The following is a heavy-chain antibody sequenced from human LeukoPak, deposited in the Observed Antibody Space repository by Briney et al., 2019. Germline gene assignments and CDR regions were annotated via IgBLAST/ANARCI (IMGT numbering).Heavy chain of an antibody. CDR2: INHSGST. D-gene: IGHD3-10*01. V-gene: IGHV4-34*01. J-gene: IGHJ4*02. Sequence: KASETLSLTCAVYGGSFSGYYWSWIRQPPGKGLEWIREINHSGSTNYNPSLKSRVTISVDTSKNQFSLKLSSVTAADTAVYYCARGGGYYYGSGSLFGLWGQGTLVTVSS. CDR1: GGSFSGYY. CDR3: ARGGGYYYGSGSLFGL.